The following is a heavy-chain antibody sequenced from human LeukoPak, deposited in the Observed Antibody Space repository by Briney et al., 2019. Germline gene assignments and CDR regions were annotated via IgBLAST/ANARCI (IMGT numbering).Heavy chain of an antibody. CDR1: GGSISSSSYY. CDR3: ARALDDFWSGYPTYFDY. CDR2: IYYSGST. V-gene: IGHV4-39*01. Sequence: SETLSLTCTVSGGSISSSSYYWGWIRQPPGKGLEWIGSIYYSGSTYYNPSLKSRGTISVDTSKNQFSLKLSSVTAADTAVYYCARALDDFWSGYPTYFDYWGQGTLVTVSS. J-gene: IGHJ4*02. D-gene: IGHD3-3*01.